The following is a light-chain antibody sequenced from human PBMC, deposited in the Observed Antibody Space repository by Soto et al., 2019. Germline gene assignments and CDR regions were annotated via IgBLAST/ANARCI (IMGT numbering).Light chain of an antibody. J-gene: IGLJ3*02. V-gene: IGLV1-40*01. CDR3: QSYDSSLSGWV. Sequence: QSVLTQPPSVSGAPGQRVTISCTGSSSNIGAGYDVHWYQQLPGTAPKLLIYGNSNRPSGVPDRFSGSESGTSASLAITGLRAEDEADYYCQSYDSSLSGWVFGGGTTLTVL. CDR2: GNS. CDR1: SSNIGAGYD.